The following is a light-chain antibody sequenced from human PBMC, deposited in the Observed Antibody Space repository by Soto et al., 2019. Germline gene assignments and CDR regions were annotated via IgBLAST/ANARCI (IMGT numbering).Light chain of an antibody. CDR3: QQYGSSLWK. Sequence: EIVLTQSPGTLSLSPGERATLSCRASQSVSSSYLAWYQQKPGQAPRLLIYGASGRATGIPDRFSGSGSGTDFTLTISRLEPEDFAVYYCQQYGSSLWKFGQGTKVEIK. CDR1: QSVSSSY. J-gene: IGKJ1*01. V-gene: IGKV3-20*01. CDR2: GAS.